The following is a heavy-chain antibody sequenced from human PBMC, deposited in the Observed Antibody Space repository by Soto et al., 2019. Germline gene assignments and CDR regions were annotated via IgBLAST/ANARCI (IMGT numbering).Heavy chain of an antibody. CDR2: IRSKTYGGTT. D-gene: IGHD3-22*01. J-gene: IGHJ4*02. CDR3: AREANYYASSGYYLLTYFDY. CDR1: GFTFGDYA. V-gene: IGHV3-49*03. Sequence: GGSLRLSCTASGFTFGDYAMSWFRQAPGKGLEWVGFIRSKTYGGTTEYAASVKGRFTISRDDSKSIAYLQMNSLKTEDTAVYYCAREANYYASSGYYLLTYFDYWGQGTLVTVSS.